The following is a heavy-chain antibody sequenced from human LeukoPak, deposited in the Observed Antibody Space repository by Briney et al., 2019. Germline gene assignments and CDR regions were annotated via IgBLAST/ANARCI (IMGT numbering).Heavy chain of an antibody. J-gene: IGHJ3*02. CDR1: GGTFSSYA. Sequence: GSSVKVSCKASGGTFSSYAISWVRQAPGQGLEWMGIINPSGGSTSYAQKFQGRVTMTRDTSTSTVYMELSSLRSEDTAVYYCARGDYGGAFDIWGQGTMVTVSS. CDR3: ARGDYGGAFDI. D-gene: IGHD4-23*01. V-gene: IGHV1-46*01. CDR2: INPSGGST.